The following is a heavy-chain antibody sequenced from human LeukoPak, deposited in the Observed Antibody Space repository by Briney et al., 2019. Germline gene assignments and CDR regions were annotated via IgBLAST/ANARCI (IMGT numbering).Heavy chain of an antibody. CDR3: ARGLTDEHQLILHWFDP. V-gene: IGHV1-2*02. CDR1: GFTFTDEY. Sequence: ASVKVSCKSSGFTFTDEYIHWVRQAPGQGLEWMGWINPYSGAINYAQKFQGRVTLTRDTSITTAYMELSRLISDDTAVYYCARGLTDEHQLILHWFDPWGQGTLVTVSS. CDR2: INPYSGAI. D-gene: IGHD2-2*01. J-gene: IGHJ5*02.